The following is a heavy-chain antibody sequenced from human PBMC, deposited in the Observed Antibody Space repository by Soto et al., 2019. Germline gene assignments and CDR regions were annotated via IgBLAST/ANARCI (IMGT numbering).Heavy chain of an antibody. J-gene: IGHJ4*01. CDR2: ISYHGNND. CDR3: VKDYDNSGYFRYYFDL. CDR1: VFSFSASG. V-gene: IGHV3-30*18. D-gene: IGHD3-22*01. Sequence: RGSLRLSCSSSVFSFSASGMHGLRQAPGKGLEWLAVISYHGNNDYYAEFVKGLFTISRDNSKNTLYLQMDSLRPEDTAVYYCVKDYDNSGYFRYYFDLWGHGTLVTVSS.